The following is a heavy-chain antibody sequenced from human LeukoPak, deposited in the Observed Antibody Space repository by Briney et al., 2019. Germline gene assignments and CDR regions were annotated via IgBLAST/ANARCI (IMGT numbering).Heavy chain of an antibody. J-gene: IGHJ4*02. CDR2: IKQDGSEK. CDR3: AKEEGGGSCYDY. Sequence: GGSLRLSCVGSGFIFTNYWMTWVRQAPGKGLEWVAKIKQDGSEKYYLDSVKGRFTISRDNAKNTLYLQMNSLRADDTAVYYCAKEEGGGSCYDYWAQGTLVTVSS. CDR1: GFIFTNYW. D-gene: IGHD2-15*01. V-gene: IGHV3-7*01.